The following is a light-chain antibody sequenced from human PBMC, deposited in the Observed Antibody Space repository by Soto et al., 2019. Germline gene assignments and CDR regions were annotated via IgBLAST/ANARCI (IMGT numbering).Light chain of an antibody. Sequence: DIVMTQSPDSRAVSLGERATIDCKSSQNVLYSSNNKNYLAWYQQKAGQPPKLLIYWASTRESGVPDRFSGSGSGTDFTLTINSLQAEDVAVYYCQQYYSIPRTFGQGTKVEVK. CDR3: QQYYSIPRT. V-gene: IGKV4-1*01. CDR2: WAS. J-gene: IGKJ1*01. CDR1: QNVLYSSNNKNY.